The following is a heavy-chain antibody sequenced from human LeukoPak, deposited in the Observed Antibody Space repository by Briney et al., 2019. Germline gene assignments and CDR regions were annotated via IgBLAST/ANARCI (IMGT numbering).Heavy chain of an antibody. CDR2: VYYSGST. CDR1: GGSISSYY. D-gene: IGHD4-11*01. Sequence: AETLSLTCTVSGGSISSYYWGWIRQPPGKGMEWIGYVYYSGSTNYNPSLKSRVTISVDTSKNQFSLKLSSVTAADTAVYYCARRDSDYSNYEGWFDPWGQGTLVTVSS. J-gene: IGHJ5*02. CDR3: ARRDSDYSNYEGWFDP. V-gene: IGHV4-59*01.